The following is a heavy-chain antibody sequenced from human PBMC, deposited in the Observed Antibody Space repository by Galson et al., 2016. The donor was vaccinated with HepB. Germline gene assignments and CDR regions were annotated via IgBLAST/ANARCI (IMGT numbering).Heavy chain of an antibody. CDR1: GFAFSSYW. CDR3: GRGGYEGYEIDY. J-gene: IGHJ4*02. Sequence: SLRLSCAASGFAFSSYWMYWVRQPPGKGLVWVSGINCDGTRRSYADSVKGRFTISRDNARNTLYLQMDSLRAEDTAVYYCGRGGYEGYEIDYWGQGTLVSVSS. CDR2: INCDGTRR. V-gene: IGHV3-74*01. D-gene: IGHD5-12*01.